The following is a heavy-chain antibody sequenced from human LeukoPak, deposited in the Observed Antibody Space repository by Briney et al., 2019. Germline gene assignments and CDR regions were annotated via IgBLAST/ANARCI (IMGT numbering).Heavy chain of an antibody. J-gene: IGHJ6*03. CDR2: INHSGTT. V-gene: IGHV4-34*01. Sequence: SETLSLTCAVSGGSFSDYYWNWIRQTPGKGLEWIGEINHSGTTNYNPSLKSRVTMSVDTSKNQFSLMLRSVTAADTAVYYCARDHLPAGAPGYYMDVWGKGTTVTVSS. CDR3: ARDHLPAGAPGYYMDV. D-gene: IGHD4/OR15-4a*01. CDR1: GGSFSDYY.